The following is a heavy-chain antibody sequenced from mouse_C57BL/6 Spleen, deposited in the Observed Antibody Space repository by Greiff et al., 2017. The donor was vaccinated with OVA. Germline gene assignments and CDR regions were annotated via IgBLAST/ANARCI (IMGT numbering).Heavy chain of an antibody. D-gene: IGHD2-1*01. CDR1: GYTFTSYG. CDR3: AGGRYGNSYFDY. CDR2: IYPRSGNT. Sequence: VQLQQSGAELARPGASVKLSCKASGYTFTSYGISWVKQRTGQGLEWIGEIYPRSGNTYYNEKFKGKATLTADKSSSTAYMELRSLTSEDSAVYFCAGGRYGNSYFDYWGQGTTLTVSS. J-gene: IGHJ2*01. V-gene: IGHV1-81*01.